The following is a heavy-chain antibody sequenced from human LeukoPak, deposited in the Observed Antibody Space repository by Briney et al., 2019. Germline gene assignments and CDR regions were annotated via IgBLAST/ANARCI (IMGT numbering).Heavy chain of an antibody. J-gene: IGHJ4*02. D-gene: IGHD3-22*01. V-gene: IGHV3-48*03. CDR2: ISSSGSTI. CDR3: ARDSSGYYHFDY. CDR1: GFTFSTYE. Sequence: GGSLRLSCAASGFTFSTYEMNWVRQAPGKGLEWVSYISSSGSTIYYADSVKGRFTISRDNAKNSLYLQMNSLRAEDTAVYYCARDSSGYYHFDYWGQGTLVTVSS.